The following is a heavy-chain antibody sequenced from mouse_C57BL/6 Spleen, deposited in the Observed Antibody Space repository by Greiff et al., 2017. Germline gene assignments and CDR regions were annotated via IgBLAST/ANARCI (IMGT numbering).Heavy chain of an antibody. J-gene: IGHJ2*01. CDR3: TTRLTAYFDY. CDR1: GFNIKDAY. Sequence: SGAELVRPGASVKLSCTASGFNIKDAYMHWVKQRPEQGLEGIGWIDPEHGDTESASKFRGTATITADTSSNTAYLQLSSLTSEDTAVYYCTTRLTAYFDYWGQGTTLTVSS. D-gene: IGHD4-1*01. V-gene: IGHV14-4*01. CDR2: IDPEHGDT.